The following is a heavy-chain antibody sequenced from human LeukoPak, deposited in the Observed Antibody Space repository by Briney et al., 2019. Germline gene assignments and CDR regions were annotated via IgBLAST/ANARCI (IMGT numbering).Heavy chain of an antibody. Sequence: PGRSLRLSCVASGFTFSTYGMHWVRQAPGKGLEWVALIWYDGNYKYYADSVKGRFTISRDNSKNTLYLQMNSLRVEDTAVYYCARDGGRQMEKFDFWGQGTVVTVSS. CDR2: IWYDGNYK. CDR3: ARDGGRQMEKFDF. V-gene: IGHV3-33*01. D-gene: IGHD2-15*01. CDR1: GFTFSTYG. J-gene: IGHJ4*02.